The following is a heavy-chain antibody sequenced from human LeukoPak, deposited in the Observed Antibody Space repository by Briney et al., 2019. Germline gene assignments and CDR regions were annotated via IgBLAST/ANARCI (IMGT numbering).Heavy chain of an antibody. CDR2: INPNSGGT. CDR1: GYTFTGYY. V-gene: IGHV1-2*06. CDR3: ARVLEYSSSSRTYYYCYYMDV. Sequence: ASVKVSCKASGYTFTGYYMHWVRQAPGQGLEWMGRINPNSGGTNYAQKFQGRVTMTRDTSISTAYMELSRLRSDDTAVYYCARVLEYSSSSRTYYYCYYMDVWGKGTTVTVSS. J-gene: IGHJ6*03. D-gene: IGHD6-6*01.